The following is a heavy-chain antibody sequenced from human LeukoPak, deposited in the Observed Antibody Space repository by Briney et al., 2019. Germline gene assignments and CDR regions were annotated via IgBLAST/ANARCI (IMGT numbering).Heavy chain of an antibody. Sequence: VASVKVSCKASGYTFTSYDINWVRQATGQGLEWMGWMNPSSGNTGYAQKFQGRVTMTRNTSTSTAYMELSSLRSEDTAVYYCAREYYDILTGYYPNGFDPWGQGTLVTVSS. D-gene: IGHD3-9*01. V-gene: IGHV1-8*01. CDR3: AREYYDILTGYYPNGFDP. CDR2: MNPSSGNT. J-gene: IGHJ5*02. CDR1: GYTFTSYD.